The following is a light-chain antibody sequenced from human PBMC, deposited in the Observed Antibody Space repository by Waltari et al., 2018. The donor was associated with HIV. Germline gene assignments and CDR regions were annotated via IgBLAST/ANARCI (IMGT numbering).Light chain of an antibody. V-gene: IGLV2-14*01. Sequence: QSALTQPASMSGSLGQSITIPCTGTVGDIGSYNFVSWCQKYPDPAPTLIIFDVRSRPSAVSSRFSGCKSCNTAALTITAVHTDEDATYFCSTYSPQSITDIFGTGT. J-gene: IGLJ2*01. CDR2: DVR. CDR1: VGDIGSYNF. CDR3: STYSPQSITDI.